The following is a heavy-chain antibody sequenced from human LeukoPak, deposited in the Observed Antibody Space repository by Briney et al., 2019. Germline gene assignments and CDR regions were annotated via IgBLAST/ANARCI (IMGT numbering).Heavy chain of an antibody. CDR3: VPRYCTTTNCTHYFEY. Sequence: PGGSLRLSCTTSGVYFSIYYIYWVRQAPGKGLEWVSYISSSSNTIYYAESVKGRFTISRDNAKNSLYLQMTSLRAEDTAIDYCVPRYCTTTNCTHYFEYWGQGTLVTVSS. V-gene: IGHV3-48*01. CDR1: GVYFSIYY. D-gene: IGHD2-8*01. CDR2: ISSSSNTI. J-gene: IGHJ4*02.